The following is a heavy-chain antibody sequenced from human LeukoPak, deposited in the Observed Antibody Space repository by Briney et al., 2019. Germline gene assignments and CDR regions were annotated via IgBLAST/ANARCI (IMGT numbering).Heavy chain of an antibody. D-gene: IGHD5-24*01. CDR3: ARSGGYRSREEMSY. V-gene: IGHV3-21*01. J-gene: IGHJ4*02. Sequence: SVKGRFTISRDNAKDSLYLQMNSLRAEDTAVYYCARSGGYRSREEMSYWGQGTLVTVSS.